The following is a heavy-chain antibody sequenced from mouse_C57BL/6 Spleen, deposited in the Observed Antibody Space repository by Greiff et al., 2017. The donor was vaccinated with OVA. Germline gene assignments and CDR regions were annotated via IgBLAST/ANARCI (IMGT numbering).Heavy chain of an antibody. CDR3: ARDTTVVGNYAMDY. V-gene: IGHV1-80*01. D-gene: IGHD1-1*01. CDR1: GYAFSSYW. J-gene: IGHJ4*01. Sequence: VMLVESGAELVKPGASVKISCKASGYAFSSYWMNWVKQRPGKGLEWIGQIYPGDGDTNYNGKFKGKATLTADKSSSTAYMQLSSLTSEDSAVYFCARDTTVVGNYAMDYWGQGTSVTVSS. CDR2: IYPGDGDT.